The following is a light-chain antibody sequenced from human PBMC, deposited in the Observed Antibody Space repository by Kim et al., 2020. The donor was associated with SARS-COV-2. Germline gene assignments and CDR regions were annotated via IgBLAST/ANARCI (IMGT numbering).Light chain of an antibody. CDR2: GTS. V-gene: IGKV1-27*01. Sequence: SSVGDIGTLTCRESQGISNYFTWYQQKPAKVPKLLIYGTSTLQPGVPSRFSGSGSGTDFTLTISSLQPEDVATYYCQKYNSGPYTFGQGTKLEI. CDR3: QKYNSGPYT. J-gene: IGKJ2*01. CDR1: QGISNY.